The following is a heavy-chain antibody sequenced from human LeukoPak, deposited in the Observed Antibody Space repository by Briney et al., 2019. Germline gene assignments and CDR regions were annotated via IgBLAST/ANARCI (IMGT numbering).Heavy chain of an antibody. CDR1: GGTFSSYA. Sequence: SVKVSCKASGGTFSSYAISWVRQAPGQGLEWMGRVIPILGIANYAQKFQGRVTITADKSTSTAYMELSSLRSEDTAVYYCARETRGATVDYWGQGTLVTVSS. V-gene: IGHV1-69*04. D-gene: IGHD1-26*01. CDR2: VIPILGIA. CDR3: ARETRGATVDY. J-gene: IGHJ4*02.